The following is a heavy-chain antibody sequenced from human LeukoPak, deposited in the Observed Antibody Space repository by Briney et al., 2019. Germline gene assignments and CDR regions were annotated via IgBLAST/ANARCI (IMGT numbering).Heavy chain of an antibody. D-gene: IGHD3-10*01. CDR2: INTNTGNP. J-gene: IGHJ6*02. Sequence: GASVKVSCKASGYTFTNYGLSWVRQAPGQGLEWMGWINTNTGNPKSAQGFTERFVFSLDASVSMAYLQISSLKAADTAVYYCARSYGAFEGATYYYYGMDVWGQGTTVTVSS. V-gene: IGHV7-4-1*04. CDR3: ARSYGAFEGATYYYYGMDV. CDR1: GYTFTNYG.